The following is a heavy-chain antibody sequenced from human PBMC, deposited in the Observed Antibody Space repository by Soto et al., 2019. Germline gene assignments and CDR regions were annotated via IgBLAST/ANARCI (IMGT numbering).Heavy chain of an antibody. CDR1: GGSLSSSSYY. V-gene: IGHV4-39*01. Sequence: QLQLQESGPGLVKTSETLSLTCTVSGGSLSSSSYYWGWIRQTPGKGLEWIGSIYYSGSTYYNPPLKSRVTLSVDTSKNQFSLKLSSVTAADTAVYYCARITGGYYYYYYLDVWGKGATVSVSS. J-gene: IGHJ6*03. CDR2: IYYSGST. CDR3: ARITGGYYYYYYLDV. D-gene: IGHD6-25*01.